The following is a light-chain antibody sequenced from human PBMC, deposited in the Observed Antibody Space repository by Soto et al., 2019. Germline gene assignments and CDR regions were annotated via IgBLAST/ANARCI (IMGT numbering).Light chain of an antibody. Sequence: EIVLTQSPATLSLSPGERATLSCRASQSVSSCLAWYQQKPGQAPRLLIYDASNRATGIPARFSGSGSGTDFTLTISSLEPEDFAVYYCQQRSNWPSVTFGPGTKVDIK. CDR1: QSVSSC. CDR3: QQRSNWPSVT. J-gene: IGKJ3*01. CDR2: DAS. V-gene: IGKV3-11*01.